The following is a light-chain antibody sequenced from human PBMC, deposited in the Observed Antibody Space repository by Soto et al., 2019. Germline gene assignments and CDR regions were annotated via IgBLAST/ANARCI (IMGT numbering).Light chain of an antibody. Sequence: DLQMTQSPSTLSASVGDRVTITCRASQSCRNSLAWYQQKAGKAPTLLIYDASTLQSGVPSRFSGSGSGTEFSLTISSLQPEDFATYYCLCYITYPWTFGQGPKVHI. CDR3: LCYITYPWT. V-gene: IGKV1-5*01. CDR2: DAS. J-gene: IGKJ1*01. CDR1: QSCRNS.